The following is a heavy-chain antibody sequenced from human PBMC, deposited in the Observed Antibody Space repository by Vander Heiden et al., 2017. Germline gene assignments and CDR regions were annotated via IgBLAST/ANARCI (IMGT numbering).Heavy chain of an antibody. D-gene: IGHD3-9*01. CDR3: ANTALTGYRFIDV. J-gene: IGHJ6*02. Sequence: ERQVLESGGDLVQPGGSLRLHCTASGLNFKNYAMSWVRQAPGKGLEWVSTITGTGGSTYYADSVKGRFTISRDNSKNTQYLQMNSLRAEDTAVYFCANTALTGYRFIDVWGQGTTVTVSS. CDR2: ITGTGGST. CDR1: GLNFKNYA. V-gene: IGHV3-23*01.